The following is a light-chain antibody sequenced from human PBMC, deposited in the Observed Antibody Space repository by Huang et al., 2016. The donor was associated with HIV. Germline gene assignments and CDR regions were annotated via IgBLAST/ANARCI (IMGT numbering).Light chain of an antibody. CDR3: HQSHTTPHT. V-gene: IGKV1-39*01. Sequence: DIQLTQSPSSLSASVGGRATIPCRTRDNLVNSLNWYQQKSGAAPVLLISGASNLHTDVSSRFSGGGSATHYTLTFPNLRPEDFAPYYCHQSHTTPHTFGQGT. CDR2: GAS. CDR1: DNLVNS. J-gene: IGKJ2*01.